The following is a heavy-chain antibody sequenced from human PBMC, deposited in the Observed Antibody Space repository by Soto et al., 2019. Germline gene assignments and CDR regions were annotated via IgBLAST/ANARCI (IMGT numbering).Heavy chain of an antibody. Sequence: GGSLRLSCAASGFTFDDYAMHWVRQAPGKGLEWVSGISWNSGSIGYADSVKGRFTISRDNAKNSLYLQMNSLRAEDTALYYCAKDRGSVIVATISNYYYYYMDVWGKGTTVTVSS. D-gene: IGHD5-12*01. V-gene: IGHV3-9*01. CDR3: AKDRGSVIVATISNYYYYYMDV. CDR1: GFTFDDYA. J-gene: IGHJ6*03. CDR2: ISWNSGSI.